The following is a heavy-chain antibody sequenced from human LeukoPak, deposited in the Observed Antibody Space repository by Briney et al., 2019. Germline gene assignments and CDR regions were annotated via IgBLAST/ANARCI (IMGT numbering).Heavy chain of an antibody. CDR1: GFSFSSYE. D-gene: IGHD4-23*01. V-gene: IGHV3-23*01. J-gene: IGHJ3*02. Sequence: GGSLRLSCAASGFSFSSYEMNWVRQAPGKGLEWVSTVTNSGSSTYYADSVKGRFTISRDNSKNTLFLQMNSLRAEDTAVYYCAKEDYGGNSKTFDIWGQGTMVTVSS. CDR3: AKEDYGGNSKTFDI. CDR2: VTNSGSST.